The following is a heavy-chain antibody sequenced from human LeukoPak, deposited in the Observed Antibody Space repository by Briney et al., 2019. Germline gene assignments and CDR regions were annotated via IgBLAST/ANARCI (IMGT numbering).Heavy chain of an antibody. CDR1: GFTFSSYS. J-gene: IGHJ4*02. CDR2: ISSSSDYI. D-gene: IGHD2-21*02. Sequence: GGSLRLSCAASGFTFSSYSLNWVRQAPGKGLEWVSSISSSSDYIYYADSVKGRFTISRDNAKNSLILEMNSLRVEDTAVYYCARKGQRQALLDYWGQGTLLTVSS. CDR3: ARKGQRQALLDY. V-gene: IGHV3-21*01.